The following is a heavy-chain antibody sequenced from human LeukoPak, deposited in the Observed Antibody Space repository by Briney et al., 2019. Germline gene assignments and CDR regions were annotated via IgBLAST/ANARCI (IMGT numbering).Heavy chain of an antibody. CDR2: ISGSGPST. Sequence: GGSLRLSCAASGFTFYDYGMTWVRQAPGKGLEWVSTISGSGPSTYYADSVKGRFTISRDNAKNSLYLQMNSLRAEDTAVYYCARGGRRNTIDLDPWGQGTLVTVSS. J-gene: IGHJ5*02. CDR1: GFTFYDYG. D-gene: IGHD1-14*01. V-gene: IGHV3-23*01. CDR3: ARGGRRNTIDLDP.